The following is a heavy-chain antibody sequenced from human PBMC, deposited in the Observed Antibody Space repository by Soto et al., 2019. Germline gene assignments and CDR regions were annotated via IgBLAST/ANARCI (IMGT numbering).Heavy chain of an antibody. V-gene: IGHV3-23*01. CDR3: AKGPHSSGWHYFDY. J-gene: IGHJ4*02. D-gene: IGHD6-19*01. Sequence: DVQLLQSGGALVQPGGSLRLSCAASGFTVSNYAMSWVRQAPGKGLEWVSTVSGSGGNTYYADSVKGRFTISRDNSENTLYLQIISLRAEDMAIYYCAKGPHSSGWHYFDYWGQGTLVTVST. CDR1: GFTVSNYA. CDR2: VSGSGGNT.